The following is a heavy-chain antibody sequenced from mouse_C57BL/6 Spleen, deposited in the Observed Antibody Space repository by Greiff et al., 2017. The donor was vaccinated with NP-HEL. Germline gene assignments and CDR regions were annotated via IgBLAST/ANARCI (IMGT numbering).Heavy chain of an antibody. CDR1: GYTFTSYW. Sequence: VQLQQPGAELVKPGASVKLSCKASGYTFTSYWMQWVKQRPGQGLEWIGEIDPSDSYTNYNQKFKGKATLTVDTSSSTAYMQLSSLTSEDSAVYYCARYYTGEAMDYWGQGTSVTVSS. CDR2: IDPSDSYT. J-gene: IGHJ4*01. D-gene: IGHD1-1*01. CDR3: ARYYTGEAMDY. V-gene: IGHV1-50*01.